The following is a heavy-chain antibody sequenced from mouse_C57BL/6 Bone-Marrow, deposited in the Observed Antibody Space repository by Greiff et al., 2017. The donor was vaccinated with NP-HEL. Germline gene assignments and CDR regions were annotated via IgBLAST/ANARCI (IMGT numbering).Heavy chain of an antibody. CDR2: IYPGDGDT. CDR3: AREGLLRGMDD. Sequence: LVKPGASVKISCKASGYAFSSSWMNWVKQRPGKGLEWIGRIYPGDGDTNYNGKFKGKATLTADKSSSTAYMQLSSLTSEDSAVYFCAREGLLRGMDDWGQGTSVTVSS. D-gene: IGHD2-3*01. J-gene: IGHJ4*01. V-gene: IGHV1-82*01. CDR1: GYAFSSSW.